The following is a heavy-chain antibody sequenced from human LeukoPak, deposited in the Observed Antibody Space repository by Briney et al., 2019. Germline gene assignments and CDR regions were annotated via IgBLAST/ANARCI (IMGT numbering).Heavy chain of an antibody. CDR3: ARYDSRGSASTRFDY. J-gene: IGHJ4*02. CDR1: GYALGKNYY. CDR2: IYCTGST. V-gene: IGHV4-38-2*01. Sequence: SETLSLTCAVSGYALGKNYYWGWIRQPPGKGREWIGRIYCTGSTAHNPSLMNRVTMPLDTSQNHFSLKLTSVPAADRAVYYCARYDSRGSASTRFDYWGQGILVSISS. D-gene: IGHD3-16*01.